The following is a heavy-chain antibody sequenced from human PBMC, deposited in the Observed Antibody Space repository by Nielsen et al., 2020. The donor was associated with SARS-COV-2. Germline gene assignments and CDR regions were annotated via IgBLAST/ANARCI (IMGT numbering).Heavy chain of an antibody. Sequence: SLKISCAASGFTFDDYAMHWVRQAPGKGLEWVSGISWNSGSIGYADSVKGRFTISRDNAKNSLYLQMSSLRAEDTALYYCAKVSDGMDVWGQGTTVTVSS. CDR2: ISWNSGSI. CDR1: GFTFDDYA. J-gene: IGHJ6*02. V-gene: IGHV3-9*01. CDR3: AKVSDGMDV.